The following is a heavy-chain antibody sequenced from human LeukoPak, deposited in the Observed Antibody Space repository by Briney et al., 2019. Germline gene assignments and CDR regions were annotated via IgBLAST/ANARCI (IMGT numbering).Heavy chain of an antibody. CDR2: INHSGST. CDR3: ARPRRWARRGYYYDSSGFDY. D-gene: IGHD3-22*01. Sequence: KPSETLSLTCAVYGGSFSGYYWSWIRQPPGKGLEWIGEINHSGSTNYNPSLKSRVTISVDTSKNQFSLKLSSVTAADTAVYYCARPRRWARRGYYYDSSGFDYWGQGTLVTVSS. CDR1: GGSFSGYY. V-gene: IGHV4-34*01. J-gene: IGHJ4*02.